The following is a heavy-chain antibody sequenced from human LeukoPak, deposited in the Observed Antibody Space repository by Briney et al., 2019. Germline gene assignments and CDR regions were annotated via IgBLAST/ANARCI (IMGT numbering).Heavy chain of an antibody. CDR3: AKAVQLWANWFDP. CDR1: GFTFDDYA. J-gene: IGHJ5*02. Sequence: PGGSLRLSCAASGFTFDDYAMHWVRQAPGKGLEWVSGISWNSGSIGYADSVKGRFTFSRDNAKNSLYLQMNSLRAEDTALYYCAKAVQLWANWFDPWGQGTLVTVSS. D-gene: IGHD5-18*01. CDR2: ISWNSGSI. V-gene: IGHV3-9*01.